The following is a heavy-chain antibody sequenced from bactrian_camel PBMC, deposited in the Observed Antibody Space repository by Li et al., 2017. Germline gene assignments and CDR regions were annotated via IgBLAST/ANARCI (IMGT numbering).Heavy chain of an antibody. V-gene: IGHV3S55*01. CDR3: TRETQWVGYHEFAEY. J-gene: IGHJ4*01. Sequence: VQLVESGGGSVQTGGSLRLSCKVSGHSRGSNCVGWYRLPPGKAPAEREGIAAIRRSGGETWYAGSVKGRFTISRDNAKSTLYLQLHSLTTEDTAMYYCTRETQWVGYHEFAEYWGQGTQVTVS. D-gene: IGHD5*01. CDR2: IRRSGGET. CDR1: GHSRGSNC.